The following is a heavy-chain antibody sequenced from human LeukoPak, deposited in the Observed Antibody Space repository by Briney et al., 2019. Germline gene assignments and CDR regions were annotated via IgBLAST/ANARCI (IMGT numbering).Heavy chain of an antibody. CDR3: ARGGIVVVRDAFDI. CDR1: GGSFSGYY. J-gene: IGHJ3*02. D-gene: IGHD3-22*01. Sequence: SETLSLTCAVYGGSFSGYYWSWIRQPPGKGLEWIGEINHSGSTNYIPSLKSRVTISVDTSKNQFSLKLSSVTAADTAVYYCARGGIVVVRDAFDIWGQGTMVTVSS. V-gene: IGHV4-34*01. CDR2: INHSGST.